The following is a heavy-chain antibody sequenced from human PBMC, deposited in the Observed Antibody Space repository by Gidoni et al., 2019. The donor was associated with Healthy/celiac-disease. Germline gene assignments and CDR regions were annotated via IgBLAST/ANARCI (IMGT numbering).Heavy chain of an antibody. D-gene: IGHD6-6*01. J-gene: IGHJ4*02. V-gene: IGHV1-2*02. Sequence: MKVSCKASGYTFTGYYMHWVRQAPGQGLEWMGWINPNSGGTNYAQKFQGRVTMTRDTSISTAYMELSRLRSDDTAVYYCARDSRIAARPFDYWGQGTLVTVSS. CDR1: GYTFTGYY. CDR3: ARDSRIAARPFDY. CDR2: INPNSGGT.